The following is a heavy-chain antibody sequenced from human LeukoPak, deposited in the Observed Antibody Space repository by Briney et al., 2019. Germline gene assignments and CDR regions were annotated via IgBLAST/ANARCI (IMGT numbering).Heavy chain of an antibody. Sequence: ASVKVSCKASGYTFTGYYMHWVRQAPGQGLEWMGRINPNSGGTNYAQKFQGRVTMTRDTSISTAYMELSRLRSDDTAVYYCARVKRYYYDSSGYYYWGQGTLVTVSS. CDR2: INPNSGGT. CDR1: GYTFTGYY. J-gene: IGHJ4*02. V-gene: IGHV1-2*06. D-gene: IGHD3-22*01. CDR3: ARVKRYYYDSSGYYY.